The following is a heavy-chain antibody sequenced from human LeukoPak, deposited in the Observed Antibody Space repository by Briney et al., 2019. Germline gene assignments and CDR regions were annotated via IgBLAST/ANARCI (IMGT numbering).Heavy chain of an antibody. CDR3: VRGRGAFFDY. V-gene: IGHV3-74*01. CDR1: GFTFSNYW. Sequence: AGGSLRLSCAASGFTFSNYWMHWARQAPGKGLVWVSRINSDGRSTDYADSVKGRFTISRDNAKNTLYLQMNSLRAEDTAVYYCVRGRGAFFDYWGQGTLVTDSS. J-gene: IGHJ4*02. D-gene: IGHD4/OR15-4a*01. CDR2: INSDGRST.